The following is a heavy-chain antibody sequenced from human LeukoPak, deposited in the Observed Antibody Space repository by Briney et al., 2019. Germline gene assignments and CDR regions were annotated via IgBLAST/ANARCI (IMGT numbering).Heavy chain of an antibody. CDR3: ARDKNGDQFYFDY. Sequence: ASVTVSCKASGYTFTDYYMHWVRQAPGQGLEWMGWINPNRGGTNYAQKFQGRVTMTRDTSINTAYMELSRLRSDDTAVYYCARDKNGDQFYFDYWGQGTLVSVSS. J-gene: IGHJ4*02. V-gene: IGHV1-2*02. D-gene: IGHD4-17*01. CDR2: INPNRGGT. CDR1: GYTFTDYY.